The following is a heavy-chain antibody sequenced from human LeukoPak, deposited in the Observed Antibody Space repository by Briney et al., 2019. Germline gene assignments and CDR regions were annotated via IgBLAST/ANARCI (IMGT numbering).Heavy chain of an antibody. J-gene: IGHJ4*02. Sequence: PGGSLRLSCAASGFTFSSYWMHWVRQAPGKGLGWVSRINSDGSSTNYADSVKGRFTISRDNAKNTLYLQMNSLRAEDTAVYYCARGEYDFWSAYAGDYWGQGTLVTVSS. CDR1: GFTFSSYW. CDR2: INSDGSST. CDR3: ARGEYDFWSAYAGDY. D-gene: IGHD3-3*01. V-gene: IGHV3-74*01.